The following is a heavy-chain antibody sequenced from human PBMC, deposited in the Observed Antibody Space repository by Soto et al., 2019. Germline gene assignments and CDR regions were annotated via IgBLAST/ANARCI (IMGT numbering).Heavy chain of an antibody. CDR2: ISYDGSNK. CDR3: AKDGSNYYDKKFDY. V-gene: IGHV3-30*18. J-gene: IGHJ4*02. Sequence: SGGSLRLSCAASGFTFSSYGMHWVRQAPGKGLEWVAVISYDGSNKYYADSVKGRFTISRDNSKNTLYLQMNSLRAEDTAVYYCAKDGSNYYDKKFDYWGQGTLVTVSS. D-gene: IGHD3-22*01. CDR1: GFTFSSYG.